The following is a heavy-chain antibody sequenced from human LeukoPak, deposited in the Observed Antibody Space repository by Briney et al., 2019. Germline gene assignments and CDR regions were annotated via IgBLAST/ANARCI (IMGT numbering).Heavy chain of an antibody. CDR1: GFTFSSYW. Sequence: GGSLRLSCAASGFTFSSYWIHWARQAPGEGLVWVSRINSDGSSTTYADSVRGRFTISRDNAKNMVYLQMNSLRAEDTAVYYCARVGVATDFDCWGQGTLVTVSS. J-gene: IGHJ4*02. CDR2: INSDGSST. CDR3: ARVGVATDFDC. D-gene: IGHD5-12*01. V-gene: IGHV3-74*01.